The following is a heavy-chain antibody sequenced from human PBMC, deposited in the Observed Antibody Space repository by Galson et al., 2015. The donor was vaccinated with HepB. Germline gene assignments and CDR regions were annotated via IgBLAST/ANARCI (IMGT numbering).Heavy chain of an antibody. Sequence: QSGAEVKKPGESLRISCKGSGYSFTSYWISWVRQMPGKGLEWMGRIDPSDSYTNYSPSFQGHVTISADKSISTAYLQWSSLKASDTAMYYCASTYYYDSSGYYYGYWGQGTLVTVSS. D-gene: IGHD3-22*01. CDR2: IDPSDSYT. CDR3: ASTYYYDSSGYYYGY. J-gene: IGHJ4*02. CDR1: GYSFTSYW. V-gene: IGHV5-10-1*01.